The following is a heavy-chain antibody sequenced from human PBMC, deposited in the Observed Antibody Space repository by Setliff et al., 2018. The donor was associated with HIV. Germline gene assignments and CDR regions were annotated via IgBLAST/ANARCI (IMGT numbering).Heavy chain of an antibody. CDR1: HGSITSTSYY. CDR3: ARGYCSGGFCHPNYYHYMDV. D-gene: IGHD2-15*01. V-gene: IGHV4-31*03. J-gene: IGHJ6*03. CDR2: MYSSGNN. Sequence: LSLTCIVSHGSITSTSYYWSWIRQHPVKGLEWIGYMYSSGNNYYNPSLKSRLVVSVDESKNQFSLNLSSVTAADTAVYYCARGYCSGGFCHPNYYHYMDVWGKGTTVTVSS.